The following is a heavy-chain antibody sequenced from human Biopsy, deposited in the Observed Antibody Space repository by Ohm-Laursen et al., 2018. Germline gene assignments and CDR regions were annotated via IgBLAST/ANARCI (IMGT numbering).Heavy chain of an antibody. CDR1: GYTLTALS. J-gene: IGHJ4*02. CDR3: AADINVWNVNY. Sequence: ASVKVSCKVSGYTLTALSMHWVRQAPGRGLGWMGGFAPENGKTIYAQKFQGRITMTEDTSTDTAYMELSSLRSKDTAVYYCAADINVWNVNYWGQGTQVTVSS. CDR2: FAPENGKT. D-gene: IGHD1-1*01. V-gene: IGHV1-24*01.